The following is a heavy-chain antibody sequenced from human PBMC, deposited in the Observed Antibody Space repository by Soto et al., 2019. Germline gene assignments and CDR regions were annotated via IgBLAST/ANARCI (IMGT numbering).Heavy chain of an antibody. CDR2: IWYDGSNK. J-gene: IGHJ5*02. V-gene: IGHV3-33*01. Sequence: QVQLVEPGGGVVQPGRSLRLSCAASGFTFSSYGMHWVRQAPGKGLEWVAVIWYDGSNKYYADSVKGRFTISRDNSKNTLYLQMNSLRAEDTAVYYCARDQCGGDCYSVFDPWGQGTLVTVSS. CDR3: ARDQCGGDCYSVFDP. CDR1: GFTFSSYG. D-gene: IGHD2-21*02.